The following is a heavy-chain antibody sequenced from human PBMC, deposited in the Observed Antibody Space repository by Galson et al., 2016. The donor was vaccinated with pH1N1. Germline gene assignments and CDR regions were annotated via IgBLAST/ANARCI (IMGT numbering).Heavy chain of an antibody. CDR3: ARDSEYSGHEGFH. V-gene: IGHV3-30*04. Sequence: SLRLSCAASGFTFTSYAMHWVRQAPGKGLEWVAVILYDGTNEYYADSVKGRFTISREKTQSTVYLQMNSLRTEDTAVYYCARDSEYSGHEGFHWAQGTLVIVSS. CDR2: ILYDGTNE. CDR1: GFTFTSYA. D-gene: IGHD5-12*01. J-gene: IGHJ4*02.